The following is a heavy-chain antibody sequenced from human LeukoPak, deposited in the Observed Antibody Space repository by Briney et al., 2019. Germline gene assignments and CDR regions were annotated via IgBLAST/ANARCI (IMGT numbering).Heavy chain of an antibody. Sequence: GGSLRPSCAASGFTFSDHYMDWVRQAPGKGLEWVGRTRNKANSYTTEYAASVKGRFTISRDDSKNSLYLQMNSLKTEDMAVYYCARVNSGSYIFDYWGQGTLVTVSS. J-gene: IGHJ4*02. CDR2: TRNKANSYTT. CDR3: ARVNSGSYIFDY. D-gene: IGHD1-26*01. CDR1: GFTFSDHY. V-gene: IGHV3-72*01.